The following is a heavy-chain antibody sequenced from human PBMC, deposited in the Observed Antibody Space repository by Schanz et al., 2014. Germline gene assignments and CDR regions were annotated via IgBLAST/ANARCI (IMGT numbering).Heavy chain of an antibody. CDR3: ARDGVDAAAGGNY. Sequence: QVQLVQSGAEVKKPGASAKVSCKASGYTFTSDSMHWVRQAPGQGLEWIGMINPSGGSTTYAQKCQGRVTMTGDTSTSTVYMELSSLRSEDTAVYYCARDGVDAAAGGNYWGQGTLVTVSS. CDR1: GYTFTSDS. D-gene: IGHD6-13*01. CDR2: INPSGGST. J-gene: IGHJ4*02. V-gene: IGHV1-46*03.